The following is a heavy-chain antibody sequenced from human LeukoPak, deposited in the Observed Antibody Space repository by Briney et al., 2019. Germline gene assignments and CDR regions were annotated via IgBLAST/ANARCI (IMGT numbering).Heavy chain of an antibody. D-gene: IGHD2-15*01. J-gene: IGHJ5*02. CDR3: ARGGWHARFDP. CDR1: GGSISSYY. CDR2: IYYSGST. Sequence: SETLSLTCTVSGGSISSYYWSWIRQPPGKGLEWIGYIYYSGSTNYNPSLKSRVTISVDTSKNQFSLKLSSVTAADTAVYYCARGGWHARFDPWGQGTLVTVSS. V-gene: IGHV4-59*12.